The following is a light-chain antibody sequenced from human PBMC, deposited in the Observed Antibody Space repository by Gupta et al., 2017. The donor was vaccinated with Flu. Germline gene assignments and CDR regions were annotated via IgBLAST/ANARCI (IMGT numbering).Light chain of an antibody. CDR3: QQDETDYT. J-gene: IGKJ2*01. Sequence: SPSTLSASVGDTVTITCRASENVNEWLAWYQQKAGKAPRLLIFRSSVLESGVPSRVSGSGSGKEFALTIRSLQPDDFATYYCQQDETDYTFGQGTRLDIK. CDR2: RSS. V-gene: IGKV1-5*03. CDR1: ENVNEW.